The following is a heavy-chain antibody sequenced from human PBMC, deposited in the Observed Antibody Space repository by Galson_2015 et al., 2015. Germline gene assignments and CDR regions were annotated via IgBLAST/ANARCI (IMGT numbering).Heavy chain of an antibody. V-gene: IGHV3-33*06. Sequence: SLRLSCAASGFTFSSYGMHWVRQAPGKGLEWVAVIWYDGSNKYYADSVKGRFTISRHNSKNTLYLQMNSLRAEDTAVYYCAKDLGSSGWYVDYWGQGTLVTVSS. CDR2: IWYDGSNK. CDR1: GFTFSSYG. CDR3: AKDLGSSGWYVDY. D-gene: IGHD6-19*01. J-gene: IGHJ4*02.